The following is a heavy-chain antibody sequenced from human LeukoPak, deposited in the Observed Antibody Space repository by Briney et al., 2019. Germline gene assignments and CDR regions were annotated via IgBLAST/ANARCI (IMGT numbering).Heavy chain of an antibody. J-gene: IGHJ4*02. CDR2: ISGSGGST. V-gene: IGHV3-23*01. CDR1: GFTFSSYA. CDR3: ARDSYDSSDFYFDY. Sequence: GGSLRLSCAASGFTFSSYAMSWVRQAPGKGLKWVSAISGSGGSTYYADSVKGRFTISRDNSKNTLYLQMNSLRAEDTAVYYCARDSYDSSDFYFDYWGQGTLVTVSS. D-gene: IGHD3-22*01.